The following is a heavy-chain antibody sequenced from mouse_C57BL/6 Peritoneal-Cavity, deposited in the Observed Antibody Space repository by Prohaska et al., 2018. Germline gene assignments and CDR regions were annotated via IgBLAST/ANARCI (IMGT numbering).Heavy chain of an antibody. Sequence: EVQLLETGGGLVQPGGSRGLSCEGSGFTFSGFWMSWVRQPPGKTLEWIGDINSDGSAINYEPYIKDRFTIFRDNDKRTLYLQRSNVRSEDTATYFCMRYGNYWYFDVWGTGTTVTVSS. V-gene: IGHV11-2*01. CDR3: MRYGNYWYFDV. J-gene: IGHJ1*03. D-gene: IGHD2-1*01. CDR2: INSDGSAI. CDR1: GFTFSGFW.